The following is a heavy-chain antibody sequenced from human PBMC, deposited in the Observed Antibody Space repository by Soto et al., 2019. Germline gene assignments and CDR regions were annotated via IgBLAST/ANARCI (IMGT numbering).Heavy chain of an antibody. CDR1: GGTFSSYA. CDR3: ARTSEGRLLLSYWFDP. V-gene: IGHV1-69*01. CDR2: IIPIFGTA. J-gene: IGHJ5*02. D-gene: IGHD3-10*01. Sequence: QVQLVQSGAEVKKPGSSVKVSCKASGGTFSSYAISWVRQAPGQGLEWMGGIIPIFGTANYAQKFQGRVTITADDSTSTAYMELSSLRSEDTAVYYCARTSEGRLLLSYWFDPWGQGTLVTVSS.